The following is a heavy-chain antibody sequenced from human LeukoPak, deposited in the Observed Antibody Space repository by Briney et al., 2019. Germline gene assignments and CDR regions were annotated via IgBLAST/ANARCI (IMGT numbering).Heavy chain of an antibody. J-gene: IGHJ4*02. V-gene: IGHV4-34*01. CDR2: INHSGST. CDR1: GGSFSGYY. CDR3: ARGPWAVAGLIDY. Sequence: PSETLSLTCAVYGGSFSGYYWSWVRQPPGKGLEWIGEINHSGSTNYNPSLKSRVTISVDPSKNQFSLKLSSVTAADTAVYYCARGPWAVAGLIDYWGQGTLVTVSS. D-gene: IGHD6-19*01.